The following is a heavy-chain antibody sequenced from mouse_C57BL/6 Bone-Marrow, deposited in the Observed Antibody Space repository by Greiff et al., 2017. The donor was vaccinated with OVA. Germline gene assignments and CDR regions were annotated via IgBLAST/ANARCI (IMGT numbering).Heavy chain of an antibody. J-gene: IGHJ4*01. Sequence: QVQLQQSGAELVRPGASVTLSCKASGYTFTDYEMHWVKQTPVHGLAWIGAIDPETGGTASNQKFKGKAILTADKSSSTAYMELRSLTSEDSAVYYCTRGYSNYYAMDYWGQGTSVTVSS. CDR3: TRGYSNYYAMDY. CDR2: IDPETGGT. V-gene: IGHV1-15*01. D-gene: IGHD2-5*01. CDR1: GYTFTDYE.